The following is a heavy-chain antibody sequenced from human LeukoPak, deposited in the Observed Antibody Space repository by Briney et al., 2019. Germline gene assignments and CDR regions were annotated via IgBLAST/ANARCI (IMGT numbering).Heavy chain of an antibody. CDR2: IRSKVYGGST. D-gene: IGHD6-13*01. V-gene: IGHV3-49*04. Sequence: GGSLRLSCTASGFXFGAYAMSWVRQAPGKGLEWVGFIRSKVYGGSTENAASVKGRFTISRDDSKSIAYLQMNSLKTEDTAVYYCTRAGSSWDIDYWGQGTLVTVSS. CDR1: GFXFGAYA. J-gene: IGHJ4*02. CDR3: TRAGSSWDIDY.